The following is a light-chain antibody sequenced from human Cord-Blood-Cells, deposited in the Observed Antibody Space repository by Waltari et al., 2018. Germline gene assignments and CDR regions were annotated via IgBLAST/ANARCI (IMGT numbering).Light chain of an antibody. V-gene: IGLV1-47*01. CDR1: SSTIGSNY. CDR2: RNN. Sequence: QSVLTQPPSASGTPGQRVTISCSGSSSTIGSNYVYWYQQLPGTAPKLLIYRNNQRPSGVPDRFSGSRSGTSASLAFSGLRSEDEADYYCAAWDDSLSGWVFGGGTKLTVL. J-gene: IGLJ3*02. CDR3: AAWDDSLSGWV.